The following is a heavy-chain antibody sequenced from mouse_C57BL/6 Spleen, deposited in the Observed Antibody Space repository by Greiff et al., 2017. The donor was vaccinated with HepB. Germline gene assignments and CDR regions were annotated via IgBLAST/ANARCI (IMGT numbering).Heavy chain of an antibody. CDR1: GFTFSSYG. D-gene: IGHD2-3*01. CDR3: ARELFQLDGAMDY. V-gene: IGHV5-6*01. Sequence: EVQLVESGGDLVKPGGSLKLSCAASGFTFSSYGMSWVRQTPDKRLEWVATISSGGSSTYYPDSVKGRFTISRDNAKNTLYLQMSSLKSEDTAMYYCARELFQLDGAMDYWGQGTSVTVAS. J-gene: IGHJ4*01. CDR2: ISSGGSST.